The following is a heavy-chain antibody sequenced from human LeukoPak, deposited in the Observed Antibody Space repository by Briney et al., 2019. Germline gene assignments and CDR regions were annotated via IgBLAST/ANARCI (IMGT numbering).Heavy chain of an antibody. J-gene: IGHJ4*02. V-gene: IGHV4-34*01. D-gene: IGHD3-10*01. CDR1: GESFSGYY. CDR3: ARGYGSGFAY. Sequence: PSETLSLTCAVYGESFSGYYWSWIRQSPGKGLEWIGEINQSGSTNHNPSLKSRVTISVDTSKNQFSLKVSSVTAADTAVYYCARGYGSGFAYWGQGTLVTVSS. CDR2: INQSGST.